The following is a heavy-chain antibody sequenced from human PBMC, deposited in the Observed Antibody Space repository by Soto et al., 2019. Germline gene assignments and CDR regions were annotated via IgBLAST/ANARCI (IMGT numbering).Heavy chain of an antibody. J-gene: IGHJ6*03. CDR3: AKGLRTSLNFFYYMDV. CDR2: LGGNGFTT. D-gene: IGHD2-2*01. V-gene: IGHV3-23*01. CDR1: GFTFGSYA. Sequence: EVQLLESGGGLVQPGGSLRLSCVVSGFTFGSYAMSWVRQAPEKGPEWVAILGGNGFTTYYADSVKGRFTISGDKSKSTLFLQMTSLRADDTGVYYCAKGLRTSLNFFYYMDVWGRGNAVTVPS.